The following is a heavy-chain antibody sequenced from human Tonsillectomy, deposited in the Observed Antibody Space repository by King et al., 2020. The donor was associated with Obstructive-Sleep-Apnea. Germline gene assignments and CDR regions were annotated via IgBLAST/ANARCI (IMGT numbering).Heavy chain of an antibody. CDR1: GFTFSSYG. CDR3: ATGPPGGSFVSGLDY. Sequence: QVQLVESGGGVVQPGMSLRLSCVASGFTFSSYGMHWVRQAPGKGLEWVAFIRYDGTTKCSADSVKGRFTISRDNSKNTLYLQMDSLRTEDTAVYYCATGPPGGSFVSGLDYWGQGTLVTVSS. D-gene: IGHD3-10*01. V-gene: IGHV3-30*02. CDR2: IRYDGTTK. J-gene: IGHJ4*02.